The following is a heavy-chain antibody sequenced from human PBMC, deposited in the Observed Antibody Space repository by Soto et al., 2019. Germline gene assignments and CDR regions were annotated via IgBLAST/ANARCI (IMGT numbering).Heavy chain of an antibody. CDR3: ARDTSRIYCSGGSCYSAFDY. D-gene: IGHD2-15*01. CDR1: DGSCIGYY. Sequence: PLETLSLTCAVYDGSCIGYYWSWISQPTGKGLEWIGEINHSGSTNYNPSLKSRVTISVDTSKNQFSLKLSSVTAADTAVYYCARDTSRIYCSGGSCYSAFDYWGQGTLVTVSS. V-gene: IGHV4-34*01. CDR2: INHSGST. J-gene: IGHJ4*02.